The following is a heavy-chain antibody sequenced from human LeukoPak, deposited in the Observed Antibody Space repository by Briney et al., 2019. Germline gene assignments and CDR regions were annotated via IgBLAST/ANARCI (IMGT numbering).Heavy chain of an antibody. J-gene: IGHJ4*02. D-gene: IGHD6-13*01. Sequence: SETLSLACTVSGGSISSSSYYWGWIRQPPGKGLEWIGSIYYSGSTYYNPSLKSRVTISVDTSKNQFSLKLSSVTAADTAVYYCARSPAAGRDYYFDYWGQGTLVTVSS. CDR2: IYYSGST. V-gene: IGHV4-39*07. CDR1: GGSISSSSYY. CDR3: ARSPAAGRDYYFDY.